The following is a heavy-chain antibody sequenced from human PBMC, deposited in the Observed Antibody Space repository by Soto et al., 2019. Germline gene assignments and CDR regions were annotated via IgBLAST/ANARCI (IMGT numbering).Heavy chain of an antibody. CDR1: GGSISSYY. J-gene: IGHJ4*02. Sequence: QVQLQESGPGLVKPSETLSLTCTVSGGSISSYYWSWIRQPPGKGLEWIGYIYYSGSTNYNPSLKSRVTXXVXTXXNQFSLKLSSVTAADTAVYYCARGQFGYQLLPFDYWGQGTLVTVSS. CDR2: IYYSGST. D-gene: IGHD2-2*01. CDR3: ARGQFGYQLLPFDY. V-gene: IGHV4-59*01.